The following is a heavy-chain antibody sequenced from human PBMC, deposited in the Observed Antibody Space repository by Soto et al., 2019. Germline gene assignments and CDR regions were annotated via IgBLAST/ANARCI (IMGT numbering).Heavy chain of an antibody. V-gene: IGHV3-73*01. Sequence: PGGSLRLSCAASGFAFSGSAMYWVRQASGKGPEWVGRIRSKGHNYATEYAASVKGRFTISRDDSKNTAYLQMNSLQTEDTAVYYCTRDLFSYDYSGILWFDPWDQGTLVTVSS. CDR3: TRDLFSYDYSGILWFDP. D-gene: IGHD3-16*01. CDR2: IRSKGHNYAT. CDR1: GFAFSGSA. J-gene: IGHJ5*02.